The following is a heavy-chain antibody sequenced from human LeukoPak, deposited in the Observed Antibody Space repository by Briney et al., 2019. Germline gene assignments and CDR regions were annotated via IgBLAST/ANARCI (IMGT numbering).Heavy chain of an antibody. V-gene: IGHV1-18*01. CDR2: ISAYNGNT. Sequence: GASVKVSCKASGYTFTSYGISWVRQAPGQGLEWMGWISAYNGNTNYAQKLQGRVTMTTDTSTSTAYMELRSLRSDDTAVYYCARGRLLWFGELGTYYYYYMDVWGKGTTVTISS. J-gene: IGHJ6*03. CDR3: ARGRLLWFGELGTYYYYYMDV. CDR1: GYTFTSYG. D-gene: IGHD3-10*01.